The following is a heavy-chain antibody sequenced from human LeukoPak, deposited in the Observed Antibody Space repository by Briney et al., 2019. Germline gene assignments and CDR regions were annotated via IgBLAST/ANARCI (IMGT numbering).Heavy chain of an antibody. CDR1: GYTFTSYY. Sequence: WASVKVSCKASGYTFTSYYMHWVRQAPGQGLEWMGIINPSGGSTSYAQKFQGRVTMTRDMSTSTVYMELSSLRSEDTAVYYCARANYDFWSGYYYYYMDVWGKGTTVTVSS. CDR3: ARANYDFWSGYYYYYMDV. CDR2: INPSGGST. J-gene: IGHJ6*03. D-gene: IGHD3-3*01. V-gene: IGHV1-46*01.